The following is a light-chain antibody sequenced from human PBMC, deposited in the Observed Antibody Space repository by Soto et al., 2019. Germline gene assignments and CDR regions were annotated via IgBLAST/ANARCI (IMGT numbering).Light chain of an antibody. Sequence: QSVLTQPPSVSGAPGQRVTISCTGSSSNTGAGYDVQWYQQLPGTAPKLLMYGDSNRPSGVPDRFSGSKSGTSASLTITGLQAEDEADYYCQSYDTSLSGVVFGGGTKLTVL. CDR1: SSNTGAGYD. CDR3: QSYDTSLSGVV. CDR2: GDS. V-gene: IGLV1-40*01. J-gene: IGLJ3*02.